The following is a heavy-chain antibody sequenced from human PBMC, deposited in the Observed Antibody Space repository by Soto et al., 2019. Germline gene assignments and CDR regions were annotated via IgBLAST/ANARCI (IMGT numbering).Heavy chain of an antibody. CDR3: VRDLAHGYAGNV. Sequence: SETLSLTCSVSGAVVTSGENYWSWVRQPPGKGLEWLGYIYDSGVTSYTPALKSRVTLSLDRPNNQVSLKLRSVTAADTAVYFCVRDLAHGYAGNVWGHGXLVTV. CDR2: IYDSGVT. D-gene: IGHD5-18*01. V-gene: IGHV4-30-4*08. J-gene: IGHJ3*01. CDR1: GAVVTSGENY.